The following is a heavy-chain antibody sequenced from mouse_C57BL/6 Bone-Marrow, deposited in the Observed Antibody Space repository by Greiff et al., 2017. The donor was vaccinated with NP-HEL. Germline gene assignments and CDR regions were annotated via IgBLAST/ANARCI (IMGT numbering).Heavy chain of an antibody. J-gene: IGHJ1*03. CDR3: GSSYRGGYFDV. V-gene: IGHV1-5*01. D-gene: IGHD1-1*01. CDR1: GYTFTSYW. CDR2: IYPGNSDT. Sequence: EVQLQQSGTVLARPGASVKMSCKTSGYTFTSYWMHWVKQRPGQGLEWIGAIYPGNSDTSYNQKFKGKAKLTAVTSASTAYMELSSLTNEDSAVYYCGSSYRGGYFDVWGTGTTVTVSS.